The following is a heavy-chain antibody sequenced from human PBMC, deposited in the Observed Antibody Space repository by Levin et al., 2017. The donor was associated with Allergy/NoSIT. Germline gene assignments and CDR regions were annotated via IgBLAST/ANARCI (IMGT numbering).Heavy chain of an antibody. CDR1: GFTVSSNY. V-gene: IGHV3-53*01. J-gene: IGHJ1*01. CDR3: AKHWTY. D-gene: IGHD3/OR15-3a*01. CDR2: IYSDGST. Sequence: GGSLRLSCAASGFTVSSNYMSWVRQAPGKGLEYVSVIYSDGSTYYADSAKGRFTISRDNFKNTLYLQMNSLRAEDTAVYYCAKHWTYWGQGTLVTVSS.